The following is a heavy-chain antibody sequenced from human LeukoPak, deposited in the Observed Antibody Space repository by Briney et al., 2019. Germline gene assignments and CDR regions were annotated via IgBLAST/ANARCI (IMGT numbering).Heavy chain of an antibody. CDR2: ISGSGSTI. J-gene: IGHJ3*02. CDR3: AKDRGTSLCDAFDI. V-gene: IGHV3-23*01. D-gene: IGHD6-25*01. CDR1: GFTFSSYE. Sequence: GGSLRLSCAASGFTFSSYEMNWVRQAPGRGLEWVSYISGSGSTIYYADSVKGRFTISRDNSKNTLYLQMNSLRAEDTAIYYCAKDRGTSLCDAFDIWGQGTMVTVSS.